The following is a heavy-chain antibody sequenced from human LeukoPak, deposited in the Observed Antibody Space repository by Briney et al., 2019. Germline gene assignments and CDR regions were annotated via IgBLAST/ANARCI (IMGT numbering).Heavy chain of an antibody. Sequence: PGGSLRLSCGASGFTFSSYAMSWARQAPGKGLEWVSAISGSGGITYYADSAKGRFTISRDNSKNTLYLQMNSLRAEDTAVYFCAGLSEEWLDYYYMTVWGKGTTVTVSS. CDR1: GFTFSSYA. CDR2: ISGSGGIT. CDR3: AGLSEEWLDYYYMTV. J-gene: IGHJ6*03. D-gene: IGHD6-19*01. V-gene: IGHV3-23*01.